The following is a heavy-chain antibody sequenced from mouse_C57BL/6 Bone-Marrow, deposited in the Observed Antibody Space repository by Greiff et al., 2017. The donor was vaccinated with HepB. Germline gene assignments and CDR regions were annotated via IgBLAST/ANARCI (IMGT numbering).Heavy chain of an antibody. CDR1: GYTFTSYW. CDR3: ARWGYDGYPYYYAMDY. J-gene: IGHJ4*01. CDR2: IDPSDSYT. Sequence: VQLQQPGAELVRPGTSVKLSCKASGYTFTSYWMHWVKQRPGQGLEWIGGIDPSDSYTNYNQKFKGKATLTVDTSSSTAYMQLSSLTSEDSAVYYCARWGYDGYPYYYAMDYWGQGTSVTVSS. D-gene: IGHD2-3*01. V-gene: IGHV1-59*01.